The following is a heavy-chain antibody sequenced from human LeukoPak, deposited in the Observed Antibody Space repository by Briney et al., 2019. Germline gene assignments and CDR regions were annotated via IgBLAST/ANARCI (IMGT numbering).Heavy chain of an antibody. CDR2: IYYNGST. V-gene: IGHV4-59*01. Sequence: SETLSLTCTVSGGSISYYYWNWIRQPPGQGLEWIGYIYYNGSTNYNPSLKSRVTISVDTPKNQFSLKVSAVTAADTAVYYCARGLNWFDPWGQGTLLTVSS. CDR3: ARGLNWFDP. CDR1: GGSISYYY. J-gene: IGHJ5*02.